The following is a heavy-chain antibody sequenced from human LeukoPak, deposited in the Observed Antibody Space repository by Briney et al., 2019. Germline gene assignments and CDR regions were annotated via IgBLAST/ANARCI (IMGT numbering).Heavy chain of an antibody. CDR1: GGSISSGPYY. V-gene: IGHV4-61*01. CDR2: IYYSGST. J-gene: IGHJ5*02. CDR3: ARRNYYDSSGYSP. D-gene: IGHD3-22*01. Sequence: PSQTLSLTCTVSGGSISSGPYYWSWIRQPPGKGLEWIGYIYYSGSTNYNPSLKSRVTISVDTSKNQFSLKLSSVTAADTAVYYCARRNYYDSSGYSPWGQGTLVTVSS.